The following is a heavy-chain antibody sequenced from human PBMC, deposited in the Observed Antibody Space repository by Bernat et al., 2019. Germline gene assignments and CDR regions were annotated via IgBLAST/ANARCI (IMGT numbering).Heavy chain of an antibody. CDR2: IYYSGST. CDR1: GGSISSYY. D-gene: IGHD3-10*01. Sequence: QVQLQELGPGLVKPSETLSLTCTVSGGSISSYYWSWIRQPPGKGLEWIGYIYYSGSTNYNPSLKSRVTISVDTSKNQFSLKLSSVTAADTAVYYCARWPLGAGGDAFDIWGQGTMVTVSS. J-gene: IGHJ3*02. V-gene: IGHV4-59*01. CDR3: ARWPLGAGGDAFDI.